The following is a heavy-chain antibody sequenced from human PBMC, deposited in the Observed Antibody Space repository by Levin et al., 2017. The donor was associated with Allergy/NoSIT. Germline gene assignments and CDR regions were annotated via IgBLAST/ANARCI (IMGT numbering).Heavy chain of an antibody. V-gene: IGHV2-5*02. CDR3: AHRHLTSVFGY. J-gene: IGHJ4*02. CDR2: IYWDNDK. D-gene: IGHD4-17*01. CDR1: GFSLSTSGVG. Sequence: NASGPTLVKPTQTLTLTCTFSGFSLSTSGVGVGWIRQPPGKALEWLALIYWDNDKRYSPSLKDRLTITKDTSKNQVVLTVTNMDPVDTATYYCAHRHLTSVFGYWGQGILVTVSS.